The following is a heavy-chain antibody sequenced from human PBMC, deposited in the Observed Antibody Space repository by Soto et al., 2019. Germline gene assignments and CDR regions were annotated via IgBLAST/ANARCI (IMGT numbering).Heavy chain of an antibody. CDR1: GFTFSSYS. CDR3: ARLQYSSSWRKAYYYYGMDV. V-gene: IGHV3-48*02. J-gene: IGHJ6*02. D-gene: IGHD6-13*01. CDR2: ISSSSSTI. Sequence: QPGGSLRLSCAASGFTFSSYSMNWVRQAPGKGLEWVSYISSSSSTIYYADSVKGRFTISRDNAKNSLYLQMNSLRDEDTAVYYCARLQYSSSWRKAYYYYGMDVWGQGTTVTVSS.